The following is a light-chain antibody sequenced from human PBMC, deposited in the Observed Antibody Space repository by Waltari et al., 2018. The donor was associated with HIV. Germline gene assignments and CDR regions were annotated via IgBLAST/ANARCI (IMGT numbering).Light chain of an antibody. J-gene: IGKJ2*01. V-gene: IGKV1-17*01. CDR2: AAS. CDR3: LQHNDYPRT. CDR1: QAIRDA. Sequence: DIQMTQSPSSLSASVGDRVAITCRASQAIRDALGWYQQKPGEAPKRLIYAASTLQNGVSSRFSGSGSGTEFTLTITSLQPEDVATYYCLQHNDYPRTFGQG.